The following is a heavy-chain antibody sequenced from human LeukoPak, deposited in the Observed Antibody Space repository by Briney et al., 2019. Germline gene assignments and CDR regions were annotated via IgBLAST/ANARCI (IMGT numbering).Heavy chain of an antibody. CDR2: ISTSSIYI. V-gene: IGHV3-21*01. CDR3: ARGHGVVAASDDAFDI. J-gene: IGHJ3*02. CDR1: GFTVSSNY. D-gene: IGHD2-2*01. Sequence: GGSLRLSCAASGFTVSSNYMNWVRQAPGKGLEWVSSISTSSIYIYYADSMKGRFTISRDNAKKSLYLQMNSLRAEDTAVYYCARGHGVVAASDDAFDIWGQGTMVTVSS.